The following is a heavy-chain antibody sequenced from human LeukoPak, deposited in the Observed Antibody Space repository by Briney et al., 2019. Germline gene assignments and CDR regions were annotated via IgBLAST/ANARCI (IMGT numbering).Heavy chain of an antibody. CDR3: ARSYSSGYYYGMDV. V-gene: IGHV3-30-3*01. CDR2: ISYDGSNK. J-gene: IGHJ6*02. D-gene: IGHD6-19*01. CDR1: GFTFSSYA. Sequence: GGSLRLSCAASGFTFSSYAMHWVRQAPGKGLEWVAVISYDGSNKYYADSVKGRFTISRDNSKNTLYLQMNSLRAEDTAVYYCARSYSSGYYYGMDVWGQGTTVTVSS.